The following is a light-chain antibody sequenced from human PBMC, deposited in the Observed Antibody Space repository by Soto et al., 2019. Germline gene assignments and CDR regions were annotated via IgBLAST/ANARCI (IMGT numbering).Light chain of an antibody. CDR2: GAS. J-gene: IGKJ1*01. Sequence: EIVLTQSPGTLSLSPGERATLSCRASQSVSSSYLAWYQQKPGQAPRLLFYGASNRATAIPDRFSGSGVGTDFTLTITRLEPEDFAVYYCQQYGDSPQTFGPGTKVDIK. CDR1: QSVSSSY. CDR3: QQYGDSPQT. V-gene: IGKV3-20*01.